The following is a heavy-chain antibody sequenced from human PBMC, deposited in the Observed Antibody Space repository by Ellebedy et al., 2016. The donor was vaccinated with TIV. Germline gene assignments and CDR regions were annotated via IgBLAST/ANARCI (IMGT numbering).Heavy chain of an antibody. CDR2: INPNSGGT. Sequence: AASVKVSCKASGGTFSSYAISWVRQAPGQGLEWMGWINPNSGGTNYAQKFQGRVTMTRDTSISTAYMELSRLRSDDTAVYYCARDYGSGSYYNTGFDYWGQGTLVTVSS. CDR1: GGTFSSYA. J-gene: IGHJ4*02. D-gene: IGHD3-10*01. CDR3: ARDYGSGSYYNTGFDY. V-gene: IGHV1-2*02.